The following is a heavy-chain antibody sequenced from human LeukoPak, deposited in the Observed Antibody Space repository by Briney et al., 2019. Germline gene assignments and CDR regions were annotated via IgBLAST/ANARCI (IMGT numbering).Heavy chain of an antibody. D-gene: IGHD2-15*01. Sequence: SETLSLTCTVSGGSLSGYYWSWIRQPPGKGLEWIGEINHSGSTNYNPSLKSRVTISVDTSKNQFSLKLSSVTAADTAVYSCAEAPAYCSGGSCYQHPFYYYYGMDVWGQGTTVTVSS. J-gene: IGHJ6*02. CDR2: INHSGST. CDR1: GGSLSGYY. V-gene: IGHV4-34*01. CDR3: AEAPAYCSGGSCYQHPFYYYYGMDV.